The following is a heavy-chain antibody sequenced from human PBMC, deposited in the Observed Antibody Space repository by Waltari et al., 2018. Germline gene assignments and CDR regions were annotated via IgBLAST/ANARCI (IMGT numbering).Heavy chain of an antibody. CDR1: GFTFGDYA. Sequence: EVQLVESGGGLVQPGRSLRLSCTASGFTFGDYAMSWVRQAPGKGLGWVGFIRSKAYGGTTEYAASVKGRFTISRDDSKSIAYLQMNSLKTEDTAVYYCTRGGQLWSDYYYYYYMDVWGKGTTVTVSS. CDR2: IRSKAYGGTT. D-gene: IGHD5-18*01. CDR3: TRGGQLWSDYYYYYYMDV. V-gene: IGHV3-49*04. J-gene: IGHJ6*03.